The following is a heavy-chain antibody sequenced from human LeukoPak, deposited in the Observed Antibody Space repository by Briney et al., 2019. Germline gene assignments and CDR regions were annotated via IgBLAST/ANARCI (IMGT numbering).Heavy chain of an antibody. Sequence: SETLSLTCSVSGGSITSYDWSWIRQPPGKGLEWIGSVYYTGSTDYSPSLKSRVTISVDTSKNQFSLKLSSVTAADTAVYYSARATLRNWFDPWGQGILVTVSS. D-gene: IGHD5/OR15-5a*01. V-gene: IGHV4-59*01. CDR1: GGSITSYD. CDR2: VYYTGST. J-gene: IGHJ5*02. CDR3: ARATLRNWFDP.